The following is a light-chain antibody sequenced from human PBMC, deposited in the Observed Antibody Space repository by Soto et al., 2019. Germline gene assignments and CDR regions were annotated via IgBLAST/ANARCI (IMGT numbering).Light chain of an antibody. CDR1: SSNIGGNS. J-gene: IGLJ1*01. CDR2: VDN. CDR3: GSWDSSLSAYV. V-gene: IGLV1-51*01. Sequence: QSAMTQPPSVSAAPGQKVTISCSGSSSNIGGNSVSWYQQLPGTAPKLLIYVDNKRPSGIPDRFSGSKSGTSATLRITGFQTGDEADYYCGSWDSSLSAYVFGTGTKLTVL.